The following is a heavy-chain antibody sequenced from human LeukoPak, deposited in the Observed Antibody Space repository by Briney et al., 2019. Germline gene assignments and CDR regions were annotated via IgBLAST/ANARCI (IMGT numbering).Heavy chain of an antibody. J-gene: IGHJ4*02. Sequence: ASVKVSCKASGYTFTSYAMHWVRQAPGQRLEWMGWINAGNGNTKYSQKFQGRVTITRDTSASTAYMELSSLRSEDTAVYYCARDGSGWYYYFDYWGQGTLVTVS. CDR1: GYTFTSYA. CDR2: INAGNGNT. CDR3: ARDGSGWYYYFDY. D-gene: IGHD6-19*01. V-gene: IGHV1-3*01.